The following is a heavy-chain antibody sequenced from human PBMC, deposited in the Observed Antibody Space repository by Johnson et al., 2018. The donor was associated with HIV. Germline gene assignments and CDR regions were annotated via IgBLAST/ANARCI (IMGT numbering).Heavy chain of an antibody. CDR1: GFTFDDSG. J-gene: IGHJ3*02. V-gene: IGHV3-23*04. CDR3: TTEGDAFDI. Sequence: VQLVESGGGVVRPGGSLRLSCAASGFTFDDSGMSWVRQAPGKGLEWVSAISGSGGSTYYADSVKGRFTISRDNSKNTLYLQMSSLRTEDAGVYYCTTEGDAFDIWGQGTMVTVSS. CDR2: ISGSGGST.